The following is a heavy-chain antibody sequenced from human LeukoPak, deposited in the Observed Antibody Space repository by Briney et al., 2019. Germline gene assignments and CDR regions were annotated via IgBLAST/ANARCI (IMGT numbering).Heavy chain of an antibody. CDR1: GFTFSNYA. V-gene: IGHV3-64*01. J-gene: IGHJ6*02. Sequence: GGSLRLSCAASGFTFSNYAMHWVRQAPGKGLEYVSAISSNGGITYYAKSVEGRFTISRDNSKNTLHLQMGSLRAEGVAVYYCARDQLILSYYYGMDVWGQGTPVTVSS. CDR2: ISSNGGIT. D-gene: IGHD2-15*01. CDR3: ARDQLILSYYYGMDV.